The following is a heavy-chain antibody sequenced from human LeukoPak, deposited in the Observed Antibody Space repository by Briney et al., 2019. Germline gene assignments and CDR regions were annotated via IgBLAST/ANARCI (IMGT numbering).Heavy chain of an antibody. Sequence: SETLSLTCIVSGDSVITDDYFWGWVRQPPGKALEWLGSTYRIPPLKSRVTISVDTSRNQFSLRLSSVTAADTAVYYCARDRDGYDSGTFDYWGQGTLVTVSS. CDR2: T. CDR1: GDSVITDDYF. J-gene: IGHJ4*02. V-gene: IGHV4-39*07. CDR3: ARDRDGYDSGTFDY. D-gene: IGHD5-24*01.